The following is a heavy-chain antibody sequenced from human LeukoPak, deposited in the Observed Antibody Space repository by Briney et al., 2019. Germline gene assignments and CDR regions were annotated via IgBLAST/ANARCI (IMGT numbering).Heavy chain of an antibody. CDR2: ISYSGST. D-gene: IGHD2-2*01. V-gene: IGHV4-59*08. J-gene: IGHJ4*02. CDR3: VRHGRKFCSSTSCSHYFDY. CDR1: GGSISSYY. Sequence: PSETLSLTCTVSGGSISSYYWSWIRQPPGKGLEWIGYISYSGSTNYNPSLKRRVTISVDTSKNQFSLQLSSVTAADTAVYYCVRHGRKFCSSTSCSHYFDYWGQGTLVAVSS.